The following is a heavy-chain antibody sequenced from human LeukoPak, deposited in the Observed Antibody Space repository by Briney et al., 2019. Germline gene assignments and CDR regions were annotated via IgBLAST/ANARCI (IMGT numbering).Heavy chain of an antibody. CDR1: GGSISSSSYY. Sequence: PSETLSLTCTVSGGSISSSSYYWGWIRQPPGKGLEWIGSIYYSGSTYYNPSLKSRVTISVDTSKNQFSLKLSSVTAADTAVYYCAVTMGVAGLNFDYWGQGTLVTVSS. J-gene: IGHJ4*02. CDR2: IYYSGST. D-gene: IGHD6-19*01. V-gene: IGHV4-39*07. CDR3: AVTMGVAGLNFDY.